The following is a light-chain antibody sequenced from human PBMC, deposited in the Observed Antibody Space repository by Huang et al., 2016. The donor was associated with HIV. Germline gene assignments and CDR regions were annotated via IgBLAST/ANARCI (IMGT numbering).Light chain of an antibody. CDR1: QSVSSN. CDR2: DTS. Sequence: DIVMTQSPATLSVSPGERATLSCRASQSVSSNLAWYQQKVGQAPRLLMYDTSTRATGIPARFSGSGSGTEFTLTISSLQSEDFAVYYCQQYNKWPALTFGGGTKVEIK. V-gene: IGKV3-15*01. CDR3: QQYNKWPALT. J-gene: IGKJ4*01.